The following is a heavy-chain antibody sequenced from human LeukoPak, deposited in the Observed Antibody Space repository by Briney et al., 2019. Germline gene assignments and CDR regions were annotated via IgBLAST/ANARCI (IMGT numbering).Heavy chain of an antibody. CDR1: GFTVSSNY. Sequence: TGGSLRLSCAASGFTVSSNYMNWVRQAPGKGLEWVSVIYSGGITYYADSVKGRFTISRDNSKNTLYLQMNSLRAEDTVVYYCARANPSFFWSGYFYGMDVWGQGTTVTVSS. J-gene: IGHJ6*02. CDR2: IYSGGIT. CDR3: ARANPSFFWSGYFYGMDV. D-gene: IGHD3-3*01. V-gene: IGHV3-53*01.